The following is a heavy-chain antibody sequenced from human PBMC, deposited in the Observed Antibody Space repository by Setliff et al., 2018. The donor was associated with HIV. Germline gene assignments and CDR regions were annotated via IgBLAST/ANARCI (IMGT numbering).Heavy chain of an antibody. D-gene: IGHD7-27*01. Sequence: ETLSLTCTVSGGSISSYYWSWIRQPAEKGLEWVAGISWSGSGIGYGDSVKGRFTISRDDDRNFLFLQMNSLRAEDTAVYYCARTSLGISEDCWGQGTLVTVSS. J-gene: IGHJ4*02. V-gene: IGHV3-20*04. CDR3: ARTSLGISEDC. CDR2: ISWSGSGI. CDR1: GGSISSYY.